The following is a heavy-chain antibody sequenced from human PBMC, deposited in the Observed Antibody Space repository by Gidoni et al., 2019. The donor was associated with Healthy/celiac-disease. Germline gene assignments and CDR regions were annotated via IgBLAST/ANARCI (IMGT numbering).Heavy chain of an antibody. J-gene: IGHJ4*02. V-gene: IGHV3-23*01. Sequence: EVQLLESGGGLVQPGGSLRLSCPASGFTFSIYAMSWVRQAPGKGLEVVSAISGSGGSTYYADSVKGRFTISRDNSKNTLYLQMNSLRAEDTAVYYCAKDHGGVSTMEDYWGQGTLVTVSS. CDR2: ISGSGGST. CDR1: GFTFSIYA. CDR3: AKDHGGVSTMEDY. D-gene: IGHD3-22*01.